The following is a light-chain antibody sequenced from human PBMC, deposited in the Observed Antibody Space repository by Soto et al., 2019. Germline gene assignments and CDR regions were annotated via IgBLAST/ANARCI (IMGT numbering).Light chain of an antibody. CDR1: QTISSTY. CDR3: NKYGSLTPST. V-gene: IGKV3-20*01. J-gene: IGKJ1*01. CDR2: GAS. Sequence: EIVLTQSPGTLSLFPGERATLSCRASQTISSTYLAWYQQKPGQAPRLIIYGASSRATGIPDRFSGSGSGTDFTLTISRLEPEDFAVYFCNKYGSLTPSTFGQGTKVEIK.